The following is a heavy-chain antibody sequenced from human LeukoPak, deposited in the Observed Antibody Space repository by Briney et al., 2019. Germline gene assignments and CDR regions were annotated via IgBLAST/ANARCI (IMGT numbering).Heavy chain of an antibody. Sequence: EASVKVSCKASGYTFTSYYMHWVRQAPGQGLEWMGIINPSGGSTSYAQKFQGRVTMTRDMSTSTVYMELSSLRSEDTAVYYCASSEGWLQFAGTEWGQGTLVTVSS. D-gene: IGHD5-24*01. J-gene: IGHJ4*02. CDR2: INPSGGST. V-gene: IGHV1-46*01. CDR1: GYTFTSYY. CDR3: ASSEGWLQFAGTE.